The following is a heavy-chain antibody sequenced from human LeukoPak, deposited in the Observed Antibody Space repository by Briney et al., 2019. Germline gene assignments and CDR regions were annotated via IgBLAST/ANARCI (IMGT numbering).Heavy chain of an antibody. V-gene: IGHV3-74*01. J-gene: IGHJ4*02. CDR2: ICSDSSRT. D-gene: IGHD2-15*01. CDR3: TKDAGYASDY. Sequence: GGSLRHSCAAPGFSFSTTWMHCVRQAPGKGREWVALICSDSSRTTYADSVKGRFTTSRDNAKNTVYLQMSSLRVEDTAVYFCTKDAGYASDYWGQGILVPVSS. CDR1: GFSFSTTW.